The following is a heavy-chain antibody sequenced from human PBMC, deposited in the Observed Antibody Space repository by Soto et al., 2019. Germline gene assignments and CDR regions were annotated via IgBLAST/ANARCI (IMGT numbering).Heavy chain of an antibody. V-gene: IGHV3-21*01. CDR3: ARKGYGDYGPMDV. CDR1: GFTFSNYN. CDR2: ITTSSIYK. J-gene: IGHJ6*02. Sequence: GGSLRLSCAASGFTFSNYNMNWFRQAPGKGLEWVSYITTSSIYKYYADSVKGRFTISRDNAENSLYLQMNSLRAEDTAVYYCARKGYGDYGPMDVWGQGTTVTVSS. D-gene: IGHD4-17*01.